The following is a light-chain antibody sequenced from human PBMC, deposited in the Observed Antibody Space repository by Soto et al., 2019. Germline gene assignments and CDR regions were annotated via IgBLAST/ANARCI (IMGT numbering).Light chain of an antibody. CDR2: LGS. V-gene: IGKV2-28*01. J-gene: IGKJ1*01. CDR3: MQALQTPVT. CDR1: QSLLHSNGYNF. Sequence: EIVMTQSPLSLPVTPGEPASISCRSSQSLLHSNGYNFLDWYLQKPGQSPQLLIYLGSNRASGVPTRFSGSRSGTDFTLKISRVEAEDVGVYYCMQALQTPVTCGQGTQVEIK.